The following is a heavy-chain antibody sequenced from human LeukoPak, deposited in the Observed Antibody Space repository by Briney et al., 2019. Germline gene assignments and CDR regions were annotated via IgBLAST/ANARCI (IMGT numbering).Heavy chain of an antibody. CDR3: ARVGRYSSSDPFDY. Sequence: SETLSLTCAVYGGSFSGYYWSWIRQPPGKGLEWIGEINHSGSTNYIPSLKSRVTISVDTSKNQFSLKLSSVTAADTAVYYCARVGRYSSSDPFDYWGQGTLVTVSS. J-gene: IGHJ4*02. CDR1: GGSFSGYY. D-gene: IGHD6-6*01. V-gene: IGHV4-34*01. CDR2: INHSGST.